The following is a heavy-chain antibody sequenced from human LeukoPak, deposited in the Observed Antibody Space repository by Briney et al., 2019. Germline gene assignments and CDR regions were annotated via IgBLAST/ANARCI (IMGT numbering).Heavy chain of an antibody. Sequence: PSETLSLTCGVYDGSFSGYYWTWIRQSPGMGLEWIGEIIHSGSTNYNPSLTSRVTISVDTSKNQFSLELSSVTAADTAVYYCARGILVTVYAAFDYWGQGTLVTVSS. CDR1: DGSFSGYY. CDR3: ARGILVTVYAAFDY. V-gene: IGHV4-34*01. CDR2: IIHSGST. D-gene: IGHD2-8*01. J-gene: IGHJ4*02.